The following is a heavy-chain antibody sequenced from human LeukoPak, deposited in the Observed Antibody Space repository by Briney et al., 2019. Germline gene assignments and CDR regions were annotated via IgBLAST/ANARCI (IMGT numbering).Heavy chain of an antibody. CDR3: ARTTSPRSGSYVGF. Sequence: GGSLRLSCAASGFTFSSYSMNWVRQAPGKGLEWVSYISSSSSTIYYADSVKGRFTISRDNAKNSLYLQMNSLRAEDTAVYYCARTTSPRSGSYVGFRGQGTLVTVSS. CDR2: ISSSSSTI. CDR1: GFTFSSYS. V-gene: IGHV3-48*04. J-gene: IGHJ4*02. D-gene: IGHD1-26*01.